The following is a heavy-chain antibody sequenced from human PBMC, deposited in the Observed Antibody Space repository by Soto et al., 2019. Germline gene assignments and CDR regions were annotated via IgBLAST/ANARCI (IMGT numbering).Heavy chain of an antibody. V-gene: IGHV1-69*06. CDR3: ATDGRYYASAFDI. D-gene: IGHD1-26*01. CDR1: GGTFSSYA. J-gene: IGHJ3*02. Sequence: SVKVSCKASGGTFSSYAISWVRQAPGQGLEWMGGIIPIFGTANYAQKFQGRVTITADKSTSTAYMELSSLRSEDTAVYYCATDGRYYASAFDIWGQGTMVTVSS. CDR2: IIPIFGTA.